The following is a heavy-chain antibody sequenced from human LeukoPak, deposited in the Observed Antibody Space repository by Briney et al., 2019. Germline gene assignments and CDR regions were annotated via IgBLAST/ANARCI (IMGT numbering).Heavy chain of an antibody. CDR3: ARGGYYYEDDAFDI. J-gene: IGHJ3*02. CDR2: ISHSGSA. CDR1: GGSISSGDW. Sequence: SGTLSPTCAVSGGSISSGDWWNWVRQPPGKGLEWIGEISHSGSANYNPSLKSRVTMSVDKSKNQFSLKLTSVTAADAAVYYCARGGYYYEDDAFDIWGQGTMVTVSS. V-gene: IGHV4-4*02. D-gene: IGHD3-22*01.